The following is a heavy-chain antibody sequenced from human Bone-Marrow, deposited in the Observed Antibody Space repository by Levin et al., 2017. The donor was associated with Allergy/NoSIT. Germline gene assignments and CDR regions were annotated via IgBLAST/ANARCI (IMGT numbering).Heavy chain of an antibody. J-gene: IGHJ4*02. CDR2: ISAYNGNT. CDR1: GYTFTSYG. Sequence: PGGSLRLSCKASGYTFTSYGISWVRQAPGQGLEWMGWISAYNGNTNYAQKLQGRVTMTTDTSTSTAYMELRSLRSDDTAVYYCARYSMYLGSGAIVGATQTLDYWGQGTLVTVSS. CDR3: ARYSMYLGSGAIVGATQTLDY. D-gene: IGHD1-26*01. V-gene: IGHV1-18*01.